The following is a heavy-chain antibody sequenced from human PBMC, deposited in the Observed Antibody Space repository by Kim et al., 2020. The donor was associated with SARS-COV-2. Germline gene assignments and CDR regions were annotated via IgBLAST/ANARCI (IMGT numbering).Heavy chain of an antibody. V-gene: IGHV1-46*01. D-gene: IGHD4-4*01. J-gene: IGHJ6*02. Sequence: QKFQGRVTMTRDTSTSTVYMELSSLRSEDTAVYYCARDLLTTVEDYGMDVWGQGTTVTVSS. CDR3: ARDLLTTVEDYGMDV.